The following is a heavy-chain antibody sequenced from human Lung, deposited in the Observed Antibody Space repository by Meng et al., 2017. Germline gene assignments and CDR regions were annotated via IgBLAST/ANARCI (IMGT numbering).Heavy chain of an antibody. CDR1: GFTFSNYS. CDR2: ISSSSSYI. J-gene: IGHJ4*02. Sequence: EVQLVESGGGLVQPGGCLSLSCSASGFTFSNYSMNWVRQAPGKGLEWVSSISSSSSYIYYADSVKGRFTISRDNAKNSLYLQMNSLRAEDTAVYYCAGPTGLGHFDYWGQGTLVTVSS. CDR3: AGPTGLGHFDY. D-gene: IGHD6-19*01. V-gene: IGHV3-21*01.